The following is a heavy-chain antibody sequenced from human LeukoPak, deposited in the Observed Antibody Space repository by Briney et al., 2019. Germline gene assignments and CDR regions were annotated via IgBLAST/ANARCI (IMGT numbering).Heavy chain of an antibody. CDR1: GYTFTRYY. D-gene: IGHD3-22*01. J-gene: IGHJ4*02. V-gene: IGHV1-46*01. CDR2: INPSGGST. CDR3: ARMYYYDSSEGVNY. Sequence: ASVKVSCKASGYTFTRYYMHWVRQAPGQGLEWMGIINPSGGSTSYAQKFQGRVTITADKSTSTAYMELSSLRSEDTAVYYCARMYYYDSSEGVNYWGQGTLVTVSS.